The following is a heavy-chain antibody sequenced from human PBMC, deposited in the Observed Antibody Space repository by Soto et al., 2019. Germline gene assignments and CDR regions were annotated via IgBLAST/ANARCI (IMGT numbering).Heavy chain of an antibody. J-gene: IGHJ6*02. Sequence: AGGSLRLSCAAFGFTVSNNYMSWVRQAPGKGLEWVSVVYSGGSTYYADSVKGRFTISRDNSKNTVYLQMNSLRAEDTAVYYCARDLVLTGYSDYYYYGMDVWGQGTTVTVSS. CDR1: GFTVSNNY. V-gene: IGHV3-53*01. CDR2: VYSGGST. CDR3: ARDLVLTGYSDYYYYGMDV. D-gene: IGHD3-9*01.